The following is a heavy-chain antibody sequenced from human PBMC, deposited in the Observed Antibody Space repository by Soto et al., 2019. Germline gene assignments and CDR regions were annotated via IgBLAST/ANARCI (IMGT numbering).Heavy chain of an antibody. CDR3: AREHNNAFDF. Sequence: ASVKVSCKVSGYNLTELSMHWVRQAPGKGLEWMGGSDPEDGERIYAQKFQGRVTITRDTSASTAYMDLSSLRSEDTAVYYCAREHNNAFDFWGQGTLVTVSS. V-gene: IGHV1-24*01. J-gene: IGHJ4*02. CDR2: SDPEDGER. D-gene: IGHD1-20*01. CDR1: GYNLTELS.